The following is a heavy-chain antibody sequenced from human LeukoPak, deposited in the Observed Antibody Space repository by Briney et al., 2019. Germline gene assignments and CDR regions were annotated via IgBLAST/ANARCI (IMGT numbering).Heavy chain of an antibody. D-gene: IGHD3-10*01. V-gene: IGHV3-7*01. CDR1: GFTFSTYA. CDR3: ARDRSPRSSGSPSSH. Sequence: GGSLRPSCAASGFTFSTYAMNWVRQAPGKGLEWVANIKHDGSEQIYVDSVKGRFTISRDNAKDSVYLQMNSLRAEDTAVYYCARDRSPRSSGSPSSHWGQGTLVTVSS. J-gene: IGHJ4*02. CDR2: IKHDGSEQ.